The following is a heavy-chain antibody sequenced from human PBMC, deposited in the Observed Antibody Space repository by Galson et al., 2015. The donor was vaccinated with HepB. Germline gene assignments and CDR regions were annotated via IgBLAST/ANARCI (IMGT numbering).Heavy chain of an antibody. Sequence: SLRLSCAASGFTFSSYGMHWVRQAPGKGLEWVAVIWYDGSNKYYADSVKGRFTISRDNSKNTLYLQMNSLSAEDTAVYYCARARGYSYGYGLDVWGQGTTVTVSS. V-gene: IGHV3-33*08. J-gene: IGHJ6*02. D-gene: IGHD5-18*01. CDR3: ARARGYSYGYGLDV. CDR1: GFTFSSYG. CDR2: IWYDGSNK.